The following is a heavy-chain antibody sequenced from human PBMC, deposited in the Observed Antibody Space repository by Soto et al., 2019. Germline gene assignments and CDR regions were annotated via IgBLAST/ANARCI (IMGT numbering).Heavy chain of an antibody. CDR2: IFYSGST. CDR1: GGSISSSSYY. J-gene: IGHJ4*02. D-gene: IGHD2-15*01. Sequence: PSETLSLTCTVSGGSISSSSYYWGWIRQPPGKGLEWIGSIFYSGSTNYNPSLKSRVTISVDTSKNQFSLKLSSVTAADTAVYYCARVGYGGNCADYWGQGTLVTVSS. CDR3: ARVGYGGNCADY. V-gene: IGHV4-39*07.